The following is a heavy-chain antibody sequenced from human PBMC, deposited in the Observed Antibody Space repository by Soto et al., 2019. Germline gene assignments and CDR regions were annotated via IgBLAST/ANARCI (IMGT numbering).Heavy chain of an antibody. CDR3: ARDYSIDY. J-gene: IGHJ4*02. V-gene: IGHV3-30-3*01. Sequence: LRLSCAASGFTFSSYAMHWVRQAPGKGLEWVAVISYDGSNKYYADSVKGRFTISRDNSKNTLYLQVNSLRAEDTAVYYCARDYSIDYWGQGTLVTVSS. D-gene: IGHD4-4*01. CDR1: GFTFSSYA. CDR2: ISYDGSNK.